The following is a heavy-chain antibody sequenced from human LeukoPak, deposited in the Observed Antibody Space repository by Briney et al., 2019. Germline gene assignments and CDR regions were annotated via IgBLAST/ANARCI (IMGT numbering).Heavy chain of an antibody. D-gene: IGHD6-13*01. CDR2: ISSSSSYI. V-gene: IGHV3-21*01. CDR3: ARVAAAAADGTFDY. Sequence: GTLSLYCAASGFTFSSYSMTWVRQGPGKGLEWGSSISSSSSYIYYADSVKGLFTIARDNTKNSLYLQMNSLRAEDTALYYSARVAAAAADGTFDYWGQGTLVTASS. CDR1: GFTFSSYS. J-gene: IGHJ4*02.